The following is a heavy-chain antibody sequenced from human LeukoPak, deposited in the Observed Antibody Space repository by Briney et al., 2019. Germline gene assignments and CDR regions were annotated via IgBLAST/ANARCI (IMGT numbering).Heavy chain of an antibody. CDR1: GYTFTGYY. Sequence: GASVKVSCRASGYTFTGYYMHWVRQAPGQGLEWMGWINPNSGGTNYAQKFQGRVTMTRDTSISTVYMELSRLRSDDTAVYYYARGPVGATSPYDYWGQGTLVTVSS. D-gene: IGHD1-26*01. CDR3: ARGPVGATSPYDY. V-gene: IGHV1-2*02. CDR2: INPNSGGT. J-gene: IGHJ4*02.